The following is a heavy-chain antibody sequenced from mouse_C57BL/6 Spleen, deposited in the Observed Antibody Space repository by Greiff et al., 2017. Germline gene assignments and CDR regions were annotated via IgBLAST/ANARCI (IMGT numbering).Heavy chain of an antibody. CDR2: IYPGDGDT. CDR3: ARSITTVVPFDY. Sequence: VQLQQSGAELVKPGASVKISCKASGYAFSSYWMNWVKQRPGKGLEWIGQIYPGDGDTNYNGKFKGKATLTADKSSSTAYMQLSSLTSEDSAVYFCARSITTVVPFDYWGQGTTLTVSS. CDR1: GYAFSSYW. D-gene: IGHD1-1*01. J-gene: IGHJ2*01. V-gene: IGHV1-80*01.